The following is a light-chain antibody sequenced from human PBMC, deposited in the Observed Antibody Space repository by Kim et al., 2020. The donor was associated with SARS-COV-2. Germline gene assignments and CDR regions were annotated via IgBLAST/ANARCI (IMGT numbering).Light chain of an antibody. Sequence: LVLTQSPGTLSLSPGDKATLSCWASQTVTHNSLAWYQQRPGQAPRLLISHTSTRAAGIPARFSGSGSGTDFTLTISRLEPEDFAVYYCQQLGNSPRTFGQGTKVDIK. CDR3: QQLGNSPRT. J-gene: IGKJ1*01. CDR2: HTS. CDR1: QTVTHNS. V-gene: IGKV3-20*01.